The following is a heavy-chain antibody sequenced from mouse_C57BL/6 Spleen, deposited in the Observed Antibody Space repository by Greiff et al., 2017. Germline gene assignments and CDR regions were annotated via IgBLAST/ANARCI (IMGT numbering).Heavy chain of an antibody. CDR1: GFSFNTYA. J-gene: IGHJ4*01. CDR3: VRTGMDY. Sequence: EVQLVESGGGLVQPKGSLKLSCAASGFSFNTYAMNWVRQAPGKGLEWVARIRSKSNNYATYYADSVKDRFTITRDDSESMLDLQMNTLKTEDTAMYYCVRTGMDYWGQGTSVTVSS. D-gene: IGHD4-1*01. V-gene: IGHV10-1*01. CDR2: IRSKSNNYAT.